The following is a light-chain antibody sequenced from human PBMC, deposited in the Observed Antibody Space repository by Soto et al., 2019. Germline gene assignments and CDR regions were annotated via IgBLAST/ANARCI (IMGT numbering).Light chain of an antibody. CDR2: EVP. CDR1: SSDVGIYKY. V-gene: IGLV2-14*01. CDR3: SSYTSSSTVV. Sequence: QSVLTQPASVSGSPGQSITISCTGTSSDVGIYKYVSWYQQHPGKAPNLLIYEVPNRPSGVSNRFSGSKSGNTASLTISGLQAEDEADYYCSSYTSSSTVVFGGGTKLTVL. J-gene: IGLJ2*01.